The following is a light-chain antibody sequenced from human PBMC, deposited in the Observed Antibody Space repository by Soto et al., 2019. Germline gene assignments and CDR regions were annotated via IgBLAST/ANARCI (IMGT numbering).Light chain of an antibody. Sequence: EIVMTQSPATLSVSPGERATLSCRASQSVSSNLAWYQQKPGQTPTLLIYVASTRATGIPARFSGSGSGTEVTLTISSLQSEDFTVYYCQQYNVWPLTFGGGTKVEFK. J-gene: IGKJ4*01. CDR3: QQYNVWPLT. CDR1: QSVSSN. CDR2: VAS. V-gene: IGKV3-15*01.